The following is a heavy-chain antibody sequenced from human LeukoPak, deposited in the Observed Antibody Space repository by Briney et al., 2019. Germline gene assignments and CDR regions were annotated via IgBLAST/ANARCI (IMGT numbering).Heavy chain of an antibody. CDR1: GGSISSYY. CDR2: IYYSVTT. J-gene: IGHJ4*02. CDR3: ASYYYGSGYYFDY. D-gene: IGHD3-10*01. V-gene: IGHV4-59*01. Sequence: SETLSLTCTVSGGSISSYYWSWVRQPPGKGLEWIGYIYYSVTTNYNPSLKSRVTISVDTSKSQFSLKLSSVTAADTAVYYCASYYYGSGYYFDYWGQGTLVTVSS.